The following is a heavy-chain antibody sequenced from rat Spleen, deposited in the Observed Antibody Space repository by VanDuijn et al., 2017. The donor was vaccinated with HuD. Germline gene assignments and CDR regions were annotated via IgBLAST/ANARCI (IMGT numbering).Heavy chain of an antibody. J-gene: IGHJ2*01. D-gene: IGHD1-11*01. CDR3: ARHRNYGGIPFDF. CDR2: ISYDGSTT. Sequence: EVQLVESDGGLVQPGRSLKLSCATSGFTFSDYYMAWVRQAPTKGLDWVATISYDGSTTYYRDSVKGRFTISRDDGKSTLYLEMDSLRSEDTATYYCARHRNYGGIPFDFWGQGVMVTVSS. V-gene: IGHV5-29*01. CDR1: GFTFSDYY.